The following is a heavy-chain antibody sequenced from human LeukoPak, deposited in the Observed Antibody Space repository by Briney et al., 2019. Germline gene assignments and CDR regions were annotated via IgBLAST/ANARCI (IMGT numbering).Heavy chain of an antibody. J-gene: IGHJ4*02. CDR1: EFTFSSYW. CDR2: IKQDGGEK. CDR3: ARVGARQILEY. Sequence: GGSLRLSCAAPEFTFSSYWMSWVRQAPGKGLEWVANIKQDGGEKYYLDSVKGRFTVSRDNAKNSLYLQMNSLRAEDTAVYYCARVGARQILEYWGQGTLVTVSS. V-gene: IGHV3-7*01. D-gene: IGHD4-17*01.